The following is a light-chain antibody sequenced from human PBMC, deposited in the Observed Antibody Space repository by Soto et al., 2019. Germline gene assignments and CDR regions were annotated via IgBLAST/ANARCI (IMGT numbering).Light chain of an antibody. Sequence: DIGMTQSQDSLAVSMGERATINCKSSQSFVSSSNRMNYLAWFQQMPGQPPRLLIYWASIREFGVPDRFSGSGSGTDFTLTISSLQAEDVAVYYCQQYYSAPSTFGQGTKLDIK. CDR3: QQYYSAPST. CDR2: WAS. V-gene: IGKV4-1*01. CDR1: QSFVSSSNRMNY. J-gene: IGKJ2*01.